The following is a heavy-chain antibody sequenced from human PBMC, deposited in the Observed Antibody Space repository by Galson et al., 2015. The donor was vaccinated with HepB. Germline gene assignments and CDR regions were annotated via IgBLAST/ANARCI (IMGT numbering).Heavy chain of an antibody. CDR3: AKVISSSWYSPQH. Sequence: SLRLSCAASGFTFSSYGMHWVRLAPGKGLEWVAFIRYDGSNKYYADSVKGRFTISRDNSKNTLYLQMNSLRAEDTAVYYCAKVISSSWYSPQHWGQGTLVTVSS. D-gene: IGHD6-13*01. CDR2: IRYDGSNK. V-gene: IGHV3-30*02. CDR1: GFTFSSYG. J-gene: IGHJ1*01.